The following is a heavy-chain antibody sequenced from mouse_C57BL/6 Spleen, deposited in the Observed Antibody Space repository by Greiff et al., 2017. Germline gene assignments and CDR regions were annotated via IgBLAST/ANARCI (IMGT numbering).Heavy chain of an antibody. CDR1: GYTFTDYN. Sequence: VQLKESGPELVKPGASVKIPCKASGYTFTDYNMDWVKQSHGKSLEWIGDINPNNGGTIYNQKFKGKATLTVDKSSSTAYMELRSLTSEDTAVYYGARYGYGSSSNYFDYWGQGTTLTVSS. CDR2: INPNNGGT. D-gene: IGHD1-1*01. CDR3: ARYGYGSSSNYFDY. V-gene: IGHV1-18*01. J-gene: IGHJ2*01.